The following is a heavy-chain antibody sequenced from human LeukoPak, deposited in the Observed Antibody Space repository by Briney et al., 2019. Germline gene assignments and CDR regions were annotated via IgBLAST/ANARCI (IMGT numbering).Heavy chain of an antibody. CDR2: IFASGST. V-gene: IGHV4-4*07. CDR3: ARVFSGGCLDY. J-gene: IGHJ4*02. D-gene: IGHD2-15*01. CDR1: YGSISTYF. Sequence: PSETLSLTCTVSYGSISTYFWIWVRQPAGKGLEWIGRIFASGSTFYSPSLKSRVTMSVDTSKSQFSLKLNSVTAADTAVYYCARVFSGGCLDYWGQGTLVTVSS.